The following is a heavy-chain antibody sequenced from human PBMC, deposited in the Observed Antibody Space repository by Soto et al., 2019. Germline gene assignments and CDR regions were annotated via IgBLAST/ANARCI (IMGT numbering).Heavy chain of an antibody. CDR3: ASTYQLLVPRDYYYYGMDV. CDR1: GGSLSSGDYY. Sequence: SETLSLTCTVSGGSLSSGDYYWSWLRQPPGKGLEWMGYIYYSGSTYYNPSLKSRVTISVDTSKNQFSLELSSVTAADTAVYYCASTYQLLVPRDYYYYGMDVWGQGTTVTVSS. D-gene: IGHD2-2*01. V-gene: IGHV4-30-4*01. J-gene: IGHJ6*02. CDR2: IYYSGST.